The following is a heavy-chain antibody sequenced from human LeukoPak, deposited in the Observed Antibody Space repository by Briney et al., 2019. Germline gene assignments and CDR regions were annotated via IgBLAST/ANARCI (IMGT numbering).Heavy chain of an antibody. Sequence: SETLSLTCAVYGGSFSGYYWSWIRQPPGKGLEWIGEINHSGSTNYNPSLKSRVTISVDTSKNQFPLKLSSVTAADTAVYYCARGPYDFWSGYRYYYGMDVWGQGTTVTVSS. CDR2: INHSGST. D-gene: IGHD3-3*01. V-gene: IGHV4-34*01. J-gene: IGHJ6*02. CDR3: ARGPYDFWSGYRYYYGMDV. CDR1: GGSFSGYY.